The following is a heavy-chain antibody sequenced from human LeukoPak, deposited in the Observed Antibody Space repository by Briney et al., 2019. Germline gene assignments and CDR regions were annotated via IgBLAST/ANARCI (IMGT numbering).Heavy chain of an antibody. CDR2: IYSGGST. CDR1: GFTVSSND. J-gene: IGHJ4*02. V-gene: IGHV3-53*01. Sequence: QPGGSLRLSCAASGFTVSSNDMSWVRQAPGKGLEWVSVIYSGGSTYYADSVKGRFTISRDNSKNTLYLQMNSLRAEDTAVYYCARDSPRGYFDYWGQGTLVTVSS. CDR3: ARDSPRGYFDY. D-gene: IGHD3-10*01.